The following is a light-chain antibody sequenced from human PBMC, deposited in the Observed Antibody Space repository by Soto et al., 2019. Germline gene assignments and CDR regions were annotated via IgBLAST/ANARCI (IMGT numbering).Light chain of an antibody. CDR1: QSVSSK. CDR2: GAF. CDR3: QQYNSWPHT. Sequence: EIVMTQSPVTLSVSPGERATLSCRASQSVSSKLVWYQQKPGQAPRLLIYGAFTRATGIPARFSGSGSGTEFTLTISSLQSEDFAVYYCQQYNSWPHTFGQGTKLEIK. J-gene: IGKJ2*01. V-gene: IGKV3-15*01.